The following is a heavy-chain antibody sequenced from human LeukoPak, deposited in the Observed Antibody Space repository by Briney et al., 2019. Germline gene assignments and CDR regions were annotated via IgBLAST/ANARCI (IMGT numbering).Heavy chain of an antibody. CDR3: ARASYSSGWYYFDY. V-gene: IGHV3-33*01. CDR2: IWYDGSNK. D-gene: IGHD6-19*01. Sequence: GRSLRLSCAASGFTFSSYGMHWVRQAPGKGLEWVAVIWYDGSNKYYADSVKGRSTISRDNSKNTLYLQMNSLRAEDTAVYYCARASYSSGWYYFDYWGQGTLVTVSS. J-gene: IGHJ4*02. CDR1: GFTFSSYG.